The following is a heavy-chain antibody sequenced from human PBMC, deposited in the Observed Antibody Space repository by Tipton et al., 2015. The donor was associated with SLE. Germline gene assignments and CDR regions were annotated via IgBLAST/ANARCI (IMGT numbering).Heavy chain of an antibody. J-gene: IGHJ3*02. V-gene: IGHV3-66*01. CDR1: GFTVSINY. CDR3: ARGKGIAGRPGDAFDI. D-gene: IGHD6-6*01. CDR2: IYSGGDT. Sequence: SLRLSCAASGFTVSINYMSWVRQAPGKGLEWVSVIYSGGDTYYADSVKGRFTISRDNSKNTLYLQMNSLRAEDTAVYFCARGKGIAGRPGDAFDIWGQGTVVTVSS.